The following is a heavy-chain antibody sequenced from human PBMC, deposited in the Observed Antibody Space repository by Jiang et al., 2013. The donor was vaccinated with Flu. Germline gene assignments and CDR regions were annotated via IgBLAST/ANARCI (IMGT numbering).Heavy chain of an antibody. D-gene: IGHD3-10*01. CDR3: ATIPEGLGYYGSGSYYPC. V-gene: IGHV7-4-1*02. J-gene: IGHJ4*02. Sequence: QSGSELKKPGASVKVSCRASGYTFTSYTMNWVRQAPGQGLEWMGWINTDTGNPTYAQGFTGRFVFSMDTSVSTAYLQISSLKAEDTAVYYCATIPEGLGYYGSGSYYPCWGQGTLVTVSS. CDR1: GYTFTSYT. CDR2: INTDTGNP.